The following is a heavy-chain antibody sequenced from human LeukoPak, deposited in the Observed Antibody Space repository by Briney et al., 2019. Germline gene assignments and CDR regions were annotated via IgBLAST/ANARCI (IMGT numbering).Heavy chain of an antibody. J-gene: IGHJ5*02. Sequence: SETLSLTCAVSGGSISSGGYSWSWIRQPPGKGLEWIGYIYHSGSTYYNPSLESRVTISVDRSKNQFSLKLSSVTAADTAVYYCARWTHSSSWYYWFDPWGQGTLVTVSS. V-gene: IGHV4-30-2*01. CDR2: IYHSGST. CDR3: ARWTHSSSWYYWFDP. D-gene: IGHD6-13*01. CDR1: GGSISSGGYS.